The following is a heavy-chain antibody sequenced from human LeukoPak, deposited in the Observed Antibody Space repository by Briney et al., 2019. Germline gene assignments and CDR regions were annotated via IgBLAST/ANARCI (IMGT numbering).Heavy chain of an antibody. V-gene: IGHV3-21*01. J-gene: IGHJ4*02. D-gene: IGHD6-13*01. CDR2: ISSSSYI. Sequence: GGSLRLSCAASGFTFSSYSMNWVRQAPGKGLEWVSSISSSSYIYYADSVKGRFTISRDNAKNSLYLQMNSLRAEDTAVYYCARDRESSSPIDYWGQGTLVTVSS. CDR1: GFTFSSYS. CDR3: ARDRESSSPIDY.